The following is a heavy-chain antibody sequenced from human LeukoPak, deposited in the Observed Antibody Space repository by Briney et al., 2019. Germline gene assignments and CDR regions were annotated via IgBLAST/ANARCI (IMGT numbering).Heavy chain of an antibody. CDR2: IDPYGGDT. D-gene: IGHD4-11*01. J-gene: IGHJ4*02. V-gene: IGHV3-74*01. CDR3: AKDAQRGFDYSNSLEK. CDR1: GFSFISYW. Sequence: GGSLRLSCGASGFSFISYWMHWVRQTPEKRLVWVSYIDPYGGDTNYADSVKGRFTISRDNSQNTVYLQMNNVRAEDTAVYYCAKDAQRGFDYSNSLEKWGQGTLVIVSS.